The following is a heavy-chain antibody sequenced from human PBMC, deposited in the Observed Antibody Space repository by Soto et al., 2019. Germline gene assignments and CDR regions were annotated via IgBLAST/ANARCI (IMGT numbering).Heavy chain of an antibody. J-gene: IGHJ4*01. CDR1: GYAFTTYG. D-gene: IGHD1-26*01. V-gene: IGHV1-18*01. Sequence: QVHLVQSGAEVKKPGASVKVSCKGSGYAFTTYGITWVRQAPGQGLEWMGWISAHNGNTNYAQKIQSRATVTRDTSTSTAYMELSSLRSADTAVYYCARGSYGDYCGHGALVTVSS. CDR3: ARGSYGDY. CDR2: ISAHNGNT.